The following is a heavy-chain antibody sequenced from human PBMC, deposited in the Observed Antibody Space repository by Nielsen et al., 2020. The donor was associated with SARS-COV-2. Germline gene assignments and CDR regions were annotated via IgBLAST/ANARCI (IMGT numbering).Heavy chain of an antibody. CDR1: GYSFTSYW. CDR2: IYPGDSDT. V-gene: IGHV5-51*01. Sequence: KVSCKGSGYSFTSYWIGWVRQMPGKGLEWMGIIYPGDSDTRYSPSFQGQVTISADKSISTAYLQWSSLKASDTAMYYCARRGGLGTSSSWYYYYMDVWGKGTTVTVSS. D-gene: IGHD6-13*01. CDR3: ARRGGLGTSSSWYYYYMDV. J-gene: IGHJ6*03.